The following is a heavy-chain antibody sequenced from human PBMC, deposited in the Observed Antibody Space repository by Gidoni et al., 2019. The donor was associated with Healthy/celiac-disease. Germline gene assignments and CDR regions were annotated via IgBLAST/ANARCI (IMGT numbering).Heavy chain of an antibody. J-gene: IGHJ6*02. V-gene: IGHV5-51*01. CDR3: ASQGSSSYYGMDV. CDR2: IYAGDSDT. Sequence: EVQLLQAGAEVKSPGESRTIYCRGSGYSFNSYWIGWVRQMPGKGLKWMGIIYAGDSDTRYSPSFHGQVPISADNSISTAYPQWRSLNASDTAMYYCASQGSSSYYGMDVWGQGTTVTVSS. CDR1: GYSFNSYW. D-gene: IGHD6-13*01.